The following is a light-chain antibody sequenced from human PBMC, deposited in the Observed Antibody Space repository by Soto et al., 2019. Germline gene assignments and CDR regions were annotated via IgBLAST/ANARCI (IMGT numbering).Light chain of an antibody. CDR2: DAS. CDR3: QQYNNWPLT. Sequence: EIVLTQSPDGLAVSRGGRATRSCRASQSISRTLAWYQQKSGQPPRLLIYDASTRATGFPARFSGSGSGTEFTLTISSLQSEDFAVYYCQQYNNWPLTFGGGTKVDIK. J-gene: IGKJ4*01. CDR1: QSISRT. V-gene: IGKV3D-15*01.